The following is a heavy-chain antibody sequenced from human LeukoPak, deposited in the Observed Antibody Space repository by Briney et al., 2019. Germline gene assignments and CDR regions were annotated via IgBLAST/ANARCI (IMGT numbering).Heavy chain of an antibody. CDR1: GGTFSSYA. CDR2: IIPIFGTA. Sequence: GASVKVSCKASGGTFSSYAISWVRQAPGQGLEWMGGIIPIFGTANYAQKFQGRVTITADESTSTAYMELSSLRSEDTAVYYCARANLRAYCSSTSCYTEAFDIWGQGTMVTVSS. CDR3: ARANLRAYCSSTSCYTEAFDI. J-gene: IGHJ3*02. D-gene: IGHD2-2*02. V-gene: IGHV1-69*13.